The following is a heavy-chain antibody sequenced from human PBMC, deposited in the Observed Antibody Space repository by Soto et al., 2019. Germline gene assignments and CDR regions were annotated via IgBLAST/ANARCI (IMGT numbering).Heavy chain of an antibody. D-gene: IGHD2-2*01. Sequence: QVQLVQSGAEVKETGAQERASCKASGYTYTSYAINRVRQATGQGLEWLGWMNPESRNTGYAHKSQVSVTVSRDTDISTAYWERTSLRSEDTDVYYCARFVRHQLPTIDFWGQGTVVTVSS. CDR2: MNPESRNT. CDR3: ARFVRHQLPTIDF. J-gene: IGHJ4*02. V-gene: IGHV1-8*01. CDR1: GYTYTSYA.